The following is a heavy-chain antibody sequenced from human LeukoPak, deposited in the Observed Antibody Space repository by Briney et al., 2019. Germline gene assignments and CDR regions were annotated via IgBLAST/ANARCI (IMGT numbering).Heavy chain of an antibody. J-gene: IGHJ2*01. V-gene: IGHV3-23*01. D-gene: IGHD3-16*01. CDR3: AKLGTYWYFDV. CDR2: MSGSAFDT. Sequence: GGSLRLSCAASGFTFNLYGMTGVRQAPGKGLEGGSGMSGSAFDTYYADSVKGRFTISRDNSKNELFLQMNNLRAEDTAVYFCAKLGTYWYFDVWGRGTLVTVSS. CDR1: GFTFNLYG.